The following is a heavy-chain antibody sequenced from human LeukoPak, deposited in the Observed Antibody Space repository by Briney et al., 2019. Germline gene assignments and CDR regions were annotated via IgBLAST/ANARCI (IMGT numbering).Heavy chain of an antibody. CDR3: TRGGGGDPVDY. J-gene: IGHJ4*02. CDR1: GFTFGDYA. V-gene: IGHV3-49*04. CDR2: IRSNFYGGTT. Sequence: GGSLRLSCTASGFTFGDYAMSWVREARGKRLEWVGFIRSNFYGGTTDYAASVKGRFTISRDGSKSIAYLQMNSLKTEDTAVYYCTRGGGGDPVDYWGQGALVTVSS. D-gene: IGHD3-16*01.